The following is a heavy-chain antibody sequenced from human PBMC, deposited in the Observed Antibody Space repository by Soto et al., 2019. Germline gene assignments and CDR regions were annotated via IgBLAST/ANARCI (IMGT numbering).Heavy chain of an antibody. J-gene: IGHJ4*02. D-gene: IGHD6-13*01. CDR1: GYTFTSYD. Sequence: VQLVQSGAEVKKPGASVKVSCKASGYTFTSYDINWVRQATGQGREWMGWMNPNSGNTGYAQKFQGRVTTTRITSRSTAYMELSSLRSEDTAVYYCARVRDIRIAAAGMGYWGQGTLVTVSS. CDR3: ARVRDIRIAAAGMGY. CDR2: MNPNSGNT. V-gene: IGHV1-8*01.